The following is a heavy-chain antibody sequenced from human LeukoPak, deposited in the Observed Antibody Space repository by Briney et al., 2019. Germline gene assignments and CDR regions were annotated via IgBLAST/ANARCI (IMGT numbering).Heavy chain of an antibody. Sequence: TPSQTLSLTCTVSGGSISSGDYYWSWIRQPPGKGLEWIGYIYYSGSTYYNPSLKSRVTISVDTSKNQFSLKLSSVTAADTAVYCCARGVIPRAFDIWGQGTMVTVSS. CDR3: ARGVIPRAFDI. CDR2: IYYSGST. CDR1: GGSISSGDYY. D-gene: IGHD2-21*01. V-gene: IGHV4-30-4*08. J-gene: IGHJ3*02.